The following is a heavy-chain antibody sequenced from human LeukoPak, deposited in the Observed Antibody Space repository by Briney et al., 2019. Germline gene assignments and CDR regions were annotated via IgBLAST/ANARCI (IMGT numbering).Heavy chain of an antibody. J-gene: IGHJ4*02. CDR1: GGTFSSYA. CDR2: IIPIFGIA. V-gene: IGHV1-69*04. CDR3: ARDVRGTFDY. D-gene: IGHD3-10*02. Sequence: GASVKVSCKASGGTFSSYAISWVRQAPGQGLEWMGRIIPIFGIANYAQKFQGRVTITADKSTSTAYMELSSLRSEDTAVYYCARDVRGTFDYWGQETLVTVSS.